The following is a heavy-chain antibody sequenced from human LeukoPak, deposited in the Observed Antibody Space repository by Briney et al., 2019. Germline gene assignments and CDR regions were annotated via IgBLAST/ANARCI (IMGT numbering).Heavy chain of an antibody. CDR3: ARDRLGATGHWRIDV. CDR2: IYNSGTT. V-gene: IGHV4-4*07. Sequence: TSETLSLTCTVSGGSFSSYYWTWIRQPAGKGLEWVGRIYNSGTTNYSPSLESRVTMSLDTSKNRFSLSLSSVTAADTVVYYCARDRLGATGHWRIDVWGRGTLVTVSS. D-gene: IGHD1-26*01. CDR1: GGSFSSYY. J-gene: IGHJ2*01.